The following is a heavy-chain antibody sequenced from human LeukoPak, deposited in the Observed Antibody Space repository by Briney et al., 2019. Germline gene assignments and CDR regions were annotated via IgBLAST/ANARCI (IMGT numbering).Heavy chain of an antibody. Sequence: GESLKISCKVPGYTFTSYWIGWVRQKPGKGLEWRGLIYPGDSDIRYSPSFQGQVTISADKSISTAYLQWSSLKASDTAMYYCARRYRANYDFWSGELGGNWFDPWGQGTLVTVSS. V-gene: IGHV5-51*01. CDR2: IYPGDSDI. CDR1: GYTFTSYW. J-gene: IGHJ5*02. CDR3: ARRYRANYDFWSGELGGNWFDP. D-gene: IGHD3-3*01.